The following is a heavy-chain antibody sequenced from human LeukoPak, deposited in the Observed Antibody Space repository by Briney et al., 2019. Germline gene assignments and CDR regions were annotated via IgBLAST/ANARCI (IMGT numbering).Heavy chain of an antibody. Sequence: PGGSLRLSCTASGFTLSSDSMNWVRQAPGKRPEWVSYISSSFFTLYADSVRGRFTISRDNAKNSLYLQMNSLRAEDTAVYYCARQVTTYDNWGQGTLVTVSS. V-gene: IGHV3-48*01. J-gene: IGHJ4*02. CDR3: ARQVTTYDN. CDR1: GFTLSSDS. D-gene: IGHD4-17*01. CDR2: ISSSFFT.